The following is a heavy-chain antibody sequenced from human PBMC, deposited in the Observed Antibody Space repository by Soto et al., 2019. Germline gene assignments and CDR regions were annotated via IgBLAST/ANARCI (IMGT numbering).Heavy chain of an antibody. CDR1: GGSISSYY. Sequence: QVQLQESGPGLVKPSETLSLTCTVSGGSISSYYWSWIRQPPGKGLEWIGYIYYSGSTNYNPSLKRRVTIAXXTXKXXFSLKLSSVTAADTAVYYCARRSDNYGDYVWWFDPWGQGTLVTVSS. CDR3: ARRSDNYGDYVWWFDP. CDR2: IYYSGST. J-gene: IGHJ5*02. D-gene: IGHD4-17*01. V-gene: IGHV4-59*08.